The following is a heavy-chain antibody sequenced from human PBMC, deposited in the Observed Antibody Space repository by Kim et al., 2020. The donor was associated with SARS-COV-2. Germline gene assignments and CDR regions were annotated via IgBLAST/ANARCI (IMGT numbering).Heavy chain of an antibody. CDR3: AREAVAGSFDY. Sequence: NKRYYQKFQARVSIPRDTSATTAYLELSGLRSEDTAVYYCAREAVAGSFDYWGQGTLVTVSS. D-gene: IGHD6-19*01. V-gene: IGHV1-3*01. J-gene: IGHJ4*02. CDR2: NK.